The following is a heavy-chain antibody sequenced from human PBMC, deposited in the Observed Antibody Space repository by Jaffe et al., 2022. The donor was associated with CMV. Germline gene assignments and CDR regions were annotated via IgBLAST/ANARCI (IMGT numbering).Heavy chain of an antibody. D-gene: IGHD4-17*01. CDR3: ARGPLLWGMTTVTPDLDF. CDR1: GYIFTGYN. V-gene: IGHV1-2*02. Sequence: VQLVQSGAEVKKPGASVKVSCKASGYIFTGYNLRWVRQAPGKGLEWIGWINPNSGGANSAQKFQGRVTMTRDTSISTAYMELSGLTSEDTAVYYCARGPLLWGMTTVTPDLDFWGQGTLVTVSS. J-gene: IGHJ4*02. CDR2: INPNSGGA.